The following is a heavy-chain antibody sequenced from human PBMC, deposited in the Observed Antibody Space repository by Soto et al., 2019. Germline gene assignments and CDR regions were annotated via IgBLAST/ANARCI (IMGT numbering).Heavy chain of an antibody. CDR2: ISAYNGNT. CDR3: ARDLGGYYESSGYYALFQH. V-gene: IGHV1-18*01. D-gene: IGHD3-22*01. Sequence: ASVKVSCKASGYTFTSYGISWVRQAPRQGLEWMGWISAYNGNTDYAQKLQGRVTMTTDTSTRTVYMELSSLRSEDTAVYYCARDLGGYYESSGYYALFQHWGQGTLVTVSS. J-gene: IGHJ1*01. CDR1: GYTFTSYG.